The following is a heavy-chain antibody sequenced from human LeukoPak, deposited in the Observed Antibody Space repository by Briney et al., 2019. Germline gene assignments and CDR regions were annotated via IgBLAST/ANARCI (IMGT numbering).Heavy chain of an antibody. CDR3: ARIYGSGRDYYYYMDV. Sequence: SETLSLTCAVSGYSISSGYYWGWIRQPPGKGLEWIGNIYHSGSTFYNPSLKTRVTISVDTSKNQFSLKLNSVTAADTVVYYCARIYGSGRDYYYYMDVWGKGTTVTVSS. V-gene: IGHV4-38-2*01. CDR1: GYSISSGYY. D-gene: IGHD3-10*01. J-gene: IGHJ6*03. CDR2: IYHSGST.